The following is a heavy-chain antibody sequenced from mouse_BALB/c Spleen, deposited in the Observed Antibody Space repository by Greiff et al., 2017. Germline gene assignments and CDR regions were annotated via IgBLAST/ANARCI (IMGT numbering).Heavy chain of an antibody. Sequence: EVKLVESGGGLVKPGGSLKLSCAASGFTFSSYAMSWVRQTPEKRLEWVATISSGGSYTYYPDSVKGRFTISRDNAKNTLYLQMSSLRSEDTAMYYCARQGDGNAMDYWGQGTSVTVSS. J-gene: IGHJ4*01. D-gene: IGHD2-1*01. V-gene: IGHV5-9-3*01. CDR1: GFTFSSYA. CDR3: ARQGDGNAMDY. CDR2: ISSGGSYT.